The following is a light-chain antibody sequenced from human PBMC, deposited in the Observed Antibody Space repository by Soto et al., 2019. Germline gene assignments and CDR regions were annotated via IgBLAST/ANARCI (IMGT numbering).Light chain of an antibody. Sequence: QSVLTQPASVSGSPGQSITISCTGTSSDVGGYNYVSWYQQHPGKVPKLVIYEVSNRPLGVSTRFSGSKSGNTASLTITGLQAEDEADYYCQSYDSSLSGLEVFGGGTKVTVL. CDR1: SSDVGGYNY. CDR3: QSYDSSLSGLEV. J-gene: IGLJ2*01. CDR2: EVS. V-gene: IGLV2-14*01.